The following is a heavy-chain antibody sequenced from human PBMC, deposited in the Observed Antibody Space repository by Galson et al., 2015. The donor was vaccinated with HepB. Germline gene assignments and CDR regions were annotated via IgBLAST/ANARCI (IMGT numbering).Heavy chain of an antibody. CDR2: FDPEDGET. V-gene: IGHV1-24*01. Sequence: SVKVSCKVSGYTLTELSMHWVRQAPGKGLEWMGGFDPEDGETIYAQKFQGRVTMTEDTSTDTAYMELSSLRSEDTAVYYCATGRGGGVDFGWFDPWGQGTLVTVSS. D-gene: IGHD3-10*01. J-gene: IGHJ5*02. CDR3: ATGRGGGVDFGWFDP. CDR1: GYTLTELS.